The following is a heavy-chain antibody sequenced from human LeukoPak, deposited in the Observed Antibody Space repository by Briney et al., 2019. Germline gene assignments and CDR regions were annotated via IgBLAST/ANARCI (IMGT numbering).Heavy chain of an antibody. CDR2: IYHSGST. V-gene: IGHV4-38-2*02. J-gene: IGHJ4*02. CDR1: GYSISSGYY. Sequence: SETLSLTCTVSGYSISSGYYWGWIRPPPGKGLGWIGSIYHSGSTYYNPSLKSRVTISVDTSKNQFSLKLSSVTAADTAVYYCARVLGSVADYYFDYWGQGTLVTVSS. D-gene: IGHD6-19*01. CDR3: ARVLGSVADYYFDY.